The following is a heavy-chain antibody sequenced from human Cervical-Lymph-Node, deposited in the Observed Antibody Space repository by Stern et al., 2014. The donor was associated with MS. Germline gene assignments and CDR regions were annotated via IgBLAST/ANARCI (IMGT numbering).Heavy chain of an antibody. Sequence: QITLKESGPVLVKPTETLTLTCTVSGFSLSNARMGVSWIRQPPGKALEWLAHLFSNDEKSYSTSLKSRLTISKDTSKSQVVLTMTNMDPVDTATYYCARIRRYSSGWYLQNWFDPWGQGTLVTVSS. CDR2: LFSNDEK. CDR1: GFSLSNARMG. D-gene: IGHD6-19*01. CDR3: ARIRRYSSGWYLQNWFDP. V-gene: IGHV2-26*01. J-gene: IGHJ5*02.